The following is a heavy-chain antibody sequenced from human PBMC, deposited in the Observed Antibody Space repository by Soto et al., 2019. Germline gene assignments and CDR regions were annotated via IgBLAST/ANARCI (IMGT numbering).Heavy chain of an antibody. CDR3: ARFVRSCSATTCSTRADV. CDR1: GGFVNSDTHS. J-gene: IGHJ6*02. V-gene: IGHV4-61*01. D-gene: IGHD2-2*01. Sequence: SETLSLTCTVSGGFVNSDTHSWSWIRQTPGKRLEWIGFIYSGGSTKNPSLRSRVTMPVDTSKNQFSLKMRSVIVADTAVYHCARFVRSCSATTCSTRADVWGQGITVTVSS. CDR2: IYSGGST.